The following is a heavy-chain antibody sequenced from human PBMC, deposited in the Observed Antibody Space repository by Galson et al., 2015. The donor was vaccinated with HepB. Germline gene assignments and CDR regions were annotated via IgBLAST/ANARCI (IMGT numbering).Heavy chain of an antibody. J-gene: IGHJ6*02. Sequence: SLRLSCAASGFTFSSYAMHWVRQAPGKGLEWVAIISYDGSNKYYADSVKGRFTISRDNSKNTLYLQMNSLRAEDTAVYYCARDQYYDFWSGYPYYYYYGMDVWGQGTTVTVSS. CDR3: ARDQYYDFWSGYPYYYYYGMDV. CDR2: ISYDGSNK. V-gene: IGHV3-30-3*01. D-gene: IGHD3-3*01. CDR1: GFTFSSYA.